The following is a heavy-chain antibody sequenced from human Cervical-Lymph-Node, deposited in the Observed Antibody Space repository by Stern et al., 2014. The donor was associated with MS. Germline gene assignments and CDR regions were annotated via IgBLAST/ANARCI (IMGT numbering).Heavy chain of an antibody. CDR1: GGSLTSGTHY. Sequence: QVQLQESGPGLVKPSQTLSLTCTVSGGSLTSGTHYWSWIRQPAGRGLEWIGRIFASGATNNTPPLMRRFPMSVDTPKSQFPLKLNSVTAADTAVYYCARLKGDYPLYYFDYWGQGNLVTVSS. J-gene: IGHJ4*02. CDR2: IFASGAT. D-gene: IGHD4-17*01. CDR3: ARLKGDYPLYYFDY. V-gene: IGHV4-61*02.